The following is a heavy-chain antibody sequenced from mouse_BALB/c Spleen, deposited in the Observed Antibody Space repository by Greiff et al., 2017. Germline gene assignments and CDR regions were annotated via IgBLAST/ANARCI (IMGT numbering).Heavy chain of an antibody. CDR1: GFSLTSYG. D-gene: IGHD2-1*01. J-gene: IGHJ4*01. Sequence: QVQLKESGPGLVAPSQSLSITCTVSGFSLTSYGVHWVRQPPGKGLEWLGVIWAGGSTNYNSSLMSRLSISKDNSKSKVFLKMNSLQTDDTSMYYCAREEDGNYDYYAMDYWGQGTSVTVSS. V-gene: IGHV2-9*02. CDR2: IWAGGST. CDR3: AREEDGNYDYYAMDY.